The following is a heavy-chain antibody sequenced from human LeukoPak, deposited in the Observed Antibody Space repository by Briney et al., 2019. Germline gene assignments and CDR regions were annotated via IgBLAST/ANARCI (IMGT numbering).Heavy chain of an antibody. D-gene: IGHD2-21*02. CDR1: GFTVSSNY. CDR2: IYSGGST. J-gene: IGHJ3*02. CDR3: ARTVVVTAFAFDI. Sequence: GGSLRLSCAASGFTVSSNYMSWVRQAPGKGLEWVSVIYSGGSTYYADSVKGRFTISRDNSKNTPYLQINSLRAEDTAVYYCARTVVVTAFAFDIWGQGTMVTVSS. V-gene: IGHV3-53*01.